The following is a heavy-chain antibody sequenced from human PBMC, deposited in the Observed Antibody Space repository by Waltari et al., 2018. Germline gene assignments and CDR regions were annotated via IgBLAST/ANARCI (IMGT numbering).Heavy chain of an antibody. J-gene: IGHJ3*01. D-gene: IGHD1-26*01. V-gene: IGHV4-59*01. CDR3: ARGRRGNGAAFDV. CDR1: GGSISSYY. Sequence: QVQLQESGPGLVKPSETLSLTCTVSGGSISSYYWSWIRQPPGKGLELIGYIYYSGITNYNPTLKSRVTISVDTSKNQFSLKVNSVTAADTAVDYCARGRRGNGAAFDVWGQGTMVTVSS. CDR2: IYYSGIT.